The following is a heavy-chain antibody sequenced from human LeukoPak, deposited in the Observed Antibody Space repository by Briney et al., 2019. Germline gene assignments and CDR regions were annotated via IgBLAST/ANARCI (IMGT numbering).Heavy chain of an antibody. CDR1: GGSISSGGYY. Sequence: PSETLSLTCTVSGGSISSGGYYWSWIRQHPGKGLEWIGYIYYSGSTYYNPSLKSRVTISVDTSKNQFSLKLSSVTAADTAVYYCASAAYRSAHFDHWGQGTLVTVSS. J-gene: IGHJ4*02. D-gene: IGHD3-16*01. CDR3: ASAAYRSAHFDH. V-gene: IGHV4-31*03. CDR2: IYYSGST.